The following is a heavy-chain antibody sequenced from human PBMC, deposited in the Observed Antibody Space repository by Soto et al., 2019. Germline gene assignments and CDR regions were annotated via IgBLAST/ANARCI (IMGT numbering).Heavy chain of an antibody. CDR2: TTRTSGTT. CDR3: ATSSRDRITVFGEVMNPPFVNWFDR. D-gene: IGHD3-3*01. J-gene: IGHJ5*02. CDR1: GFTMSNYV. Sequence: GGSLRLSCVTSGFTMSNYVMNWVRQAPGKGLEWIPATTRTSGTTYYADSVKGRSTVSRDNPKNTLFLQLSNLRADDTATYYCATSSRDRITVFGEVMNPPFVNWFDRWGQGTLVTVSS. V-gene: IGHV3-23*01.